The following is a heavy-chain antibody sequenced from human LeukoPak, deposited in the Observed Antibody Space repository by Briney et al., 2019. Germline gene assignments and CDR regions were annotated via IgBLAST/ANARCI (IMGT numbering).Heavy chain of an antibody. D-gene: IGHD1-1*01. CDR3: ARGGSVHDPPAGDFDY. CDR2: IISGSSTI. J-gene: IGHJ4*02. Sequence: AGGSLRLSCAASGFTFSSYSMNWVRQPPGKGLEWVSYIISGSSTIYYADSVKGRFTISRDNAKNSLYLQMNSLRDEDTAVYYCARGGSVHDPPAGDFDYWGQGTLVTVSS. V-gene: IGHV3-48*02. CDR1: GFTFSSYS.